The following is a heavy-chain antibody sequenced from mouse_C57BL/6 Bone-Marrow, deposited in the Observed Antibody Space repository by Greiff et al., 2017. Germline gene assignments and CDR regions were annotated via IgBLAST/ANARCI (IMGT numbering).Heavy chain of an antibody. J-gene: IGHJ2*02. V-gene: IGHV1-47*01. D-gene: IGHD1-1*01. Sequence: VPLQQSGAELVKPGASVKMSCKASGYTFTTYPIEWMKQNHGKSLEWIGNFHPYNDDTKYNEKFKGKATLTVEKSSSTVYLERSRLTSDGASFYYSARKRYYGSSPDFDYWGQGTSLTVSS. CDR3: ARKRYYGSSPDFDY. CDR2: FHPYNDDT. CDR1: GYTFTTYP.